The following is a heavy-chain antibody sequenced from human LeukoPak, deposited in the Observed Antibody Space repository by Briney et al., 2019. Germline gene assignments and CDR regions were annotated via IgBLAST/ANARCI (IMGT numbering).Heavy chain of an antibody. Sequence: PSETLSLTCAVYGGSFSGYYWSWIRQPPGKGLEWIGEINHSGSTNYNASLKSRVTISVDTSKNQLSLKLSSVTAADTAVYYCARGQWLAPSDYWGQRTLVTVSS. CDR2: INHSGST. D-gene: IGHD6-19*01. CDR1: GGSFSGYY. J-gene: IGHJ4*02. V-gene: IGHV4-34*01. CDR3: ARGQWLAPSDY.